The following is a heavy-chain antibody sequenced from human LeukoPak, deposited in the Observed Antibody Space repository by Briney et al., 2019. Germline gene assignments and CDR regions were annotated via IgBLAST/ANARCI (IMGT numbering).Heavy chain of an antibody. CDR3: ARDHNYYDSSGYYSSVDY. J-gene: IGHJ4*02. CDR1: GYTFTGYY. D-gene: IGHD3-22*01. CDR2: IIPILGIA. Sequence: SVKVSCKASGYTFTGYYMHWVRQAPGQGLEWMGRIIPILGIANYAQKFQGRVTITADKSTSTAYMELSSLRSEDTAVYYCARDHNYYDSSGYYSSVDYWGQGTLVTVSS. V-gene: IGHV1-69*04.